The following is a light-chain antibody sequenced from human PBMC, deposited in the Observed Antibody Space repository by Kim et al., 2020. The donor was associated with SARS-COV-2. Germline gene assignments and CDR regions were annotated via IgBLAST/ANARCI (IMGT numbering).Light chain of an antibody. Sequence: GQSITTSCTRTSSVVGGYTYVSWYQQHPGNAPKLMIYDGSNRPSGVSNRFSGSKSGNTASLTISGLQAEDEADYYCSSYTSSSTNVFGAGTKVTVL. CDR3: SSYTSSSTNV. CDR2: DGS. CDR1: SSVVGGYTY. J-gene: IGLJ1*01. V-gene: IGLV2-14*04.